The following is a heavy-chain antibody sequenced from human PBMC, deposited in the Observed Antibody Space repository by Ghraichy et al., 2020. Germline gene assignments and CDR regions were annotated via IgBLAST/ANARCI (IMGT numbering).Heavy chain of an antibody. V-gene: IGHV3-7*01. CDR2: IKKDGSEK. D-gene: IGHD6-19*01. CDR3: ARDLGSGWYFDY. J-gene: IGHJ4*02. CDR1: GFIFSGYW. Sequence: GGSLRLSCAASGFIFSGYWMSWVRQAPGKGLEWVANIKKDGSEKYYVDSVKGRFTISRDNAKNSLYLQMNSLRAEDTAVYYCARDLGSGWYFDYWGQGTLVTGSS.